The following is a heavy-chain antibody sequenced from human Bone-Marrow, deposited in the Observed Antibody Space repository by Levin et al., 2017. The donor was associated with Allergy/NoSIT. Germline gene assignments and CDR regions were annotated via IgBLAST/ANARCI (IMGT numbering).Heavy chain of an antibody. J-gene: IGHJ5*02. CDR3: AKGESAAGASSWFDP. CDR2: ISGSGGST. V-gene: IGHV3-23*01. CDR1: GFTFSSSA. D-gene: IGHD3-16*01. Sequence: GGSLRLSCAASGFTFSSSAMSWVRQAPGKGLEWVSGISGSGGSTYYADSVKGRFTISRDNSKNTLYLQMNSLRAEDTAVYFCAKGESAAGASSWFDPWGQGTQVTVSS.